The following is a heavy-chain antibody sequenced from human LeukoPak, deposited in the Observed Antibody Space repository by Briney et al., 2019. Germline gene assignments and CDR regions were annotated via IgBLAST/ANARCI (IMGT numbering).Heavy chain of an antibody. CDR2: INWNGRSI. CDR3: ATGNGYNWDYFDY. J-gene: IGHJ4*02. Sequence: GGSLRLSCAASRFTFDEYGMSWVRQTAGKGLEWVSGINWNGRSIGYADSVKGRFTVSRDNAKSSLYLQMNSLRAEDTALYYCATGNGYNWDYFDYWGQGTLVTVSS. CDR1: RFTFDEYG. D-gene: IGHD5-24*01. V-gene: IGHV3-20*04.